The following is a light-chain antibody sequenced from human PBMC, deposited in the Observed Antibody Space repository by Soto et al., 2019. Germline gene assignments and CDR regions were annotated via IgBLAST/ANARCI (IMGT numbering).Light chain of an antibody. CDR3: QQYNSYSPT. Sequence: DIQMTQSPSTLSASVGDRVTITCRASQSISVWLAWYQQKAGKAPNLLIYKASRLESGVPSRFSGSGSEAELTITISGLQPGDSETYYCQQYNSYSPTFGQGTKVDIK. CDR2: KAS. CDR1: QSISVW. J-gene: IGKJ1*01. V-gene: IGKV1-5*03.